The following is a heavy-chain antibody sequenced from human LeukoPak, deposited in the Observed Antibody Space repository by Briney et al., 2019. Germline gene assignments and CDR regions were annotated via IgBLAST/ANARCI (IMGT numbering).Heavy chain of an antibody. D-gene: IGHD5-12*01. CDR2: TYYSRST. V-gene: IGHV4-39*01. Sequence: WETLSLTCTVSGGSISSSSFYWGWTRQPPGKGLEWSGSTYYSRSTYYNPSLKSRVTMSVDTSKNQFSVKLSSVTAADTAVYYCARGGSPHWYYYYGMDGWGQGTTVTVSS. J-gene: IGHJ6*02. CDR1: GGSISSSSFY. CDR3: ARGGSPHWYYYYGMDG.